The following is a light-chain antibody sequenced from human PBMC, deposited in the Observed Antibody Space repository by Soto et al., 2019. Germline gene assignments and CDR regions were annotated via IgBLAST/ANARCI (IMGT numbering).Light chain of an antibody. J-gene: IGLJ3*02. V-gene: IGLV1-40*01. CDR2: GNN. CDR1: SSNIGAGYD. CDR3: QSYDTSLSGVV. Sequence: QSALTQPPSVSGAPGLRVTISCTGSSSNIGAGYDVHWYQQLPGTAPKLLIHGNNNRPSGVPDRFSGSKSGTSASLAITGLQAEDEADYYCQSYDTSLSGVVFGGGTKVTVL.